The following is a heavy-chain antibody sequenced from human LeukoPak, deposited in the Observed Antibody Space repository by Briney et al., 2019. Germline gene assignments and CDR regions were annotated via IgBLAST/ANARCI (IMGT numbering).Heavy chain of an antibody. CDR3: ARDRPYGGLNGFDY. V-gene: IGHV3-53*01. CDR2: IYTGGST. Sequence: PGGSLRLACAASGFFVSNDYMNWVRQAPGKGLEWVSIIYTGGSTYYADSVRGRFTISRDNSKNTLYLQMNSLTADDTAVYYCARDRPYGGLNGFDYWGQGTLVTVST. D-gene: IGHD4/OR15-4a*01. J-gene: IGHJ4*02. CDR1: GFFVSNDY.